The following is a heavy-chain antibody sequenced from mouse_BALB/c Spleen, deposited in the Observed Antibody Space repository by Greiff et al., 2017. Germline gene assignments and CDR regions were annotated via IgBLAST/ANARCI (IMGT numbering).Heavy chain of an antibody. D-gene: IGHD1-1*01. CDR1: GFAFSSYD. J-gene: IGHJ4*01. CDR3: ARHDYGSSYAMDY. Sequence: EVKLEESGGGLVKPGGSLKLSCAASGFAFSSYDMSWVRQTPEKRLEWVAYISSGGGSTYYPDTVKGRFTISRDNAKNTLYLQMSSLKSEDTAMYYCARHDYGSSYAMDYWGQGTSVTVSS. V-gene: IGHV5-12-1*01. CDR2: ISSGGGST.